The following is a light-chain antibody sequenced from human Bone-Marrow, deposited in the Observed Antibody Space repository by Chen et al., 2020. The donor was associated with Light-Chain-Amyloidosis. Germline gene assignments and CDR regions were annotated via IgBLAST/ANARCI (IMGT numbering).Light chain of an antibody. CDR3: HVWDRSSDRPV. CDR1: NIGSKS. J-gene: IGLJ3*02. V-gene: IGLV3-21*02. Sequence: SYVLTQPSSVSVAPGQTAPNACGGNNIGSKSVHWYQQTPGQAPLLVVYDDSDRPSGIPERLSGSNSGNTATLTISRVEAGDEADYYCHVWDRSSDRPVFGGGTTLTVL. CDR2: DDS.